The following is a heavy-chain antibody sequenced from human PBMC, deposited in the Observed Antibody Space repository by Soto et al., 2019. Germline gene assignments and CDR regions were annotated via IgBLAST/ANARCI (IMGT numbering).Heavy chain of an antibody. CDR1: GFTFSSYA. Sequence: PGGSLRLSCAASGFTFSSYAMHWVRQAPGKGLEYVSAISSNGGSTYYADSVKGRFTISRDNSKNTLYLQMGSLRAEDMAVYYCARGPQWELPYFDYWGQGTLVTVSS. CDR2: ISSNGGST. J-gene: IGHJ4*02. D-gene: IGHD1-26*01. V-gene: IGHV3-64*02. CDR3: ARGPQWELPYFDY.